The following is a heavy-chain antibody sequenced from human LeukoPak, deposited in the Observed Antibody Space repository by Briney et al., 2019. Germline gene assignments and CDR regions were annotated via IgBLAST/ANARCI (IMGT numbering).Heavy chain of an antibody. CDR1: GASTSSGLYY. J-gene: IGHJ4*02. D-gene: IGHD6-13*01. CDR2: IYNSGST. Sequence: SETLSLTCTVSGASTSSGLYYWNWFRQPAGKGLEYIGRIYNSGSTNYNPSLKSRVTISVDTPKNQFSLKLTSVTASDSTVYYCASSNWLRDANFDSWGQGTLVTVSS. CDR3: ASSNWLRDANFDS. V-gene: IGHV4-61*02.